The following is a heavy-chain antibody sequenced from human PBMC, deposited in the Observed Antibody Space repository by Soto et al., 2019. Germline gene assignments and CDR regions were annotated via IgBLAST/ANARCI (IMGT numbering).Heavy chain of an antibody. CDR1: GFTFSSYG. CDR3: AREPNYGYGMDV. V-gene: IGHV3-33*01. J-gene: IGHJ6*02. CDR2: IWYDGSNK. Sequence: PVGSLRLSCAASGFTFSSYGTHWVRQAPGKGLEWVAVIWYDGSNKYYADSVKGRFTISRDNSKNTLYLQMNSLRAEDTAVYYCAREPNYGYGMDVWGQGTTVTVSS.